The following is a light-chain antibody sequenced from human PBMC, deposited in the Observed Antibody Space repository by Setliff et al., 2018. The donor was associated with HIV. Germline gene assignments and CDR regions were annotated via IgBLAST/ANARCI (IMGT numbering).Light chain of an antibody. CDR1: SSNIGSNT. J-gene: IGLJ1*01. V-gene: IGLV1-44*01. CDR3: AAWDDSLSVFV. Sequence: QSVLTQPPPASGTLGQRVTISCSGSSSNIGSNTVNWYQQVPGTAPKLLIYKNNQRPSGVPDRFSGSKSGTSASLAISGLQSEDEADYYCAAWDDSLSVFVFGTGTKVT. CDR2: KNN.